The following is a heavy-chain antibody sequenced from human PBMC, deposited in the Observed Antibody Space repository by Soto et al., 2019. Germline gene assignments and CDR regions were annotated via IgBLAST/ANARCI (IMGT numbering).Heavy chain of an antibody. D-gene: IGHD3-3*01. J-gene: IGHJ4*02. Sequence: GGSLRLSCAASGFTFSSYAMSWVRQAPGKGLEWVSAISGSGGSTYYADSVKGRFTISRDNSKNTLYLQMNSLRAEDTAVYYCACITIFGVVNYWGQGTLVTVSS. CDR2: ISGSGGST. CDR3: ACITIFGVVNY. V-gene: IGHV3-23*01. CDR1: GFTFSSYA.